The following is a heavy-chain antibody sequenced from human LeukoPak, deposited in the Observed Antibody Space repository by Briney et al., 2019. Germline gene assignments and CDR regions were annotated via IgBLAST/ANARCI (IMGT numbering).Heavy chain of an antibody. CDR3: ARLSRGAGLAIDY. CDR2: IYYSGST. V-gene: IGHV4-59*08. D-gene: IGHD3-10*01. CDR1: GGSITSHN. Sequence: PSETLSLTCTVSGGSITSHNWNWIRQPPGKGLEWIGYIYYSGSTSYNPPLKSRVTISIDTSTKQFSLKLSSVTAADTAVYYCARLSRGAGLAIDYWGQGTLVTVSS. J-gene: IGHJ4*02.